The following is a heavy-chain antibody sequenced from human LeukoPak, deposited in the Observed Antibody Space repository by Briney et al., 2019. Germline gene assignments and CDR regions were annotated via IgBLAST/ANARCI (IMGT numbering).Heavy chain of an antibody. CDR1: GFTFSSCS. D-gene: IGHD3-22*01. CDR2: ISSSSSYI. CDR3: ARSYYDSSGYFDY. Sequence: GGSLRLSCAASGFTFSSCSMNWVRQAPGKGLEWVSSISSSSSYIYYADSVKGRFTISRDNAKNSLYLQMNSLRAEDTAVYYCARSYYDSSGYFDYWGKGTLVTVSS. V-gene: IGHV3-21*01. J-gene: IGHJ4*02.